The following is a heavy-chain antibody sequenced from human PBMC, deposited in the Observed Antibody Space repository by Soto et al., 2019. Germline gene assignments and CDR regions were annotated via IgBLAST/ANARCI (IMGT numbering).Heavy chain of an antibody. V-gene: IGHV1-18*04. J-gene: IGHJ6*02. CDR3: AINGYSGYDLGYYYYGMDV. CDR1: GYTFTSYG. CDR2: ISAYNGNT. D-gene: IGHD5-12*01. Sequence: QVQLVQSGAEVKKPGASVKVSCKASGYTFTSYGISWVRQAPGQGLEWMGWISAYNGNTNYAQKLQGRVTMTTDTSKSTAYMELKSLRSDDTAVYYCAINGYSGYDLGYYYYGMDVWGQGTTVTVSS.